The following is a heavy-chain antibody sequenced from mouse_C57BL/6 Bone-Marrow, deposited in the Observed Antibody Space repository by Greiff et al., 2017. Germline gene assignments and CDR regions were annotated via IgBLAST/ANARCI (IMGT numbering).Heavy chain of an antibody. CDR1: GYTFTDYY. V-gene: IGHV1-26*01. J-gene: IGHJ3*01. D-gene: IGHD2-4*01. Sequence: VQLQQSGPELVKPGASVKISCKASGYTFTDYYMNWVKQSHGKGLEWIGDINPNNGGTSYNQKFKGKATLTVDKSSSTAYMELRSLTSEDSAVYYCAALGDYWLAYCGQGTLVTVSA. CDR3: AALGDYWLAY. CDR2: INPNNGGT.